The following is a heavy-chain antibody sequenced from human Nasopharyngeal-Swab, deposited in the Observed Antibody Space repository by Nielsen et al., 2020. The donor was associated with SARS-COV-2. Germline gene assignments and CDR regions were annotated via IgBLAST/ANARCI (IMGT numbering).Heavy chain of an antibody. V-gene: IGHV4-59*12. Sequence: SETLSLTCAVSGASISSDYWGWARQPPGKGLEWIGCVFYRGRTDYNPSLKSRVTISIDTSKKHLSIVRSSLTAADTALYYCTRGSLRTASDCWGQGTLVTVSS. CDR1: GASISSDY. D-gene: IGHD4-17*01. J-gene: IGHJ4*02. CDR2: VFYRGRT. CDR3: TRGSLRTASDC.